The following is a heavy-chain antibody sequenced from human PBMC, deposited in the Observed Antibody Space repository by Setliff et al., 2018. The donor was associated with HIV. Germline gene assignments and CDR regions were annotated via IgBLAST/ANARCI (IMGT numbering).Heavy chain of an antibody. CDR3: LLDVPLILRTSPPL. J-gene: IGHJ4*02. CDR1: GGSFSDYY. Sequence: SETLSLTCVVYGGSFSDYYWSWIRQPPGTGLEWIGEINHSGNTTYNPSLKSRVTMSVDTTKNQFSLKLNTVTAADTATYYCLLDVPLILRTSPPLWGQGTPVTVSS. V-gene: IGHV4-34*01. CDR2: INHSGNT. D-gene: IGHD1-7*01.